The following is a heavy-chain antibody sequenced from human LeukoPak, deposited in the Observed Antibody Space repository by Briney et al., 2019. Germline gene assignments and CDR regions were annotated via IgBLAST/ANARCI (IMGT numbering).Heavy chain of an antibody. V-gene: IGHV4-34*01. CDR1: GGSFTGYS. CDR2: INHSGST. Sequence: SETLSLTCAVYGGSFTGYSWTWIRQPPGKGLEWIGDINHSGSTNYNPSLRSRLTISIDTSKNQFSLKLRSVTAADTAVYYCARGLSAIVHWGQGTLVTVSS. J-gene: IGHJ4*02. D-gene: IGHD2-21*02. CDR3: ARGLSAIVH.